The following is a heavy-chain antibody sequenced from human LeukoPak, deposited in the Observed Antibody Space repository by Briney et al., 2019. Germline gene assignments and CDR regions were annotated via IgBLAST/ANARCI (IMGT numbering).Heavy chain of an antibody. CDR1: GGSISSYY. CDR2: IYYSGST. Sequence: SETLSLTCTVSGGSISSYYWSWIRQPPGKGLEWIGYIYYSGSTNYNPSLKSRVTISVDTSKNQFSLKLSSVTAADTAVYYCARHLTPYCSGGSCPHYYYYGTDVWGQGTTVTVSS. J-gene: IGHJ6*02. D-gene: IGHD2-15*01. V-gene: IGHV4-59*08. CDR3: ARHLTPYCSGGSCPHYYYYGTDV.